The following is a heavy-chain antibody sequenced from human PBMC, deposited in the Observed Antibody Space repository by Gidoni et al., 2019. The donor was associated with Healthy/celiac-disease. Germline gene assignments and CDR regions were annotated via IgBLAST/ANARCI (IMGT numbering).Heavy chain of an antibody. J-gene: IGHJ5*02. V-gene: IGHV3-11*06. Sequence: QVQLVESGGGLVKPGGSLRLSCAASGFTFSDYYMSWIRQAPGKGLEWVSYISSSSSYTNYADSVKGRFTISRDNAKNSLYLQMNSLRAEDTAVYYCAREPYYYDSSGYWPWFDPWGQGTLVTVSS. D-gene: IGHD3-22*01. CDR2: ISSSSSYT. CDR3: AREPYYYDSSGYWPWFDP. CDR1: GFTFSDYY.